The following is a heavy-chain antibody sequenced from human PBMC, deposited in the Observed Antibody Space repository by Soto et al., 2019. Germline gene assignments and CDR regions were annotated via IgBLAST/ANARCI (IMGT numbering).Heavy chain of an antibody. D-gene: IGHD3-22*01. CDR2: ISGSGGST. J-gene: IGHJ4*02. CDR1: GFTFSSYA. CDR3: AKDGSTYYYDSSGYVNEYYFDY. Sequence: GGSLRLSCAASGFTFSSYAMSWVRQAPGKGLEWVSAISGSGGSTYYADSVKGRFTISRDNSKNTLYLQMNSLRAEDTAVYYCAKDGSTYYYDSSGYVNEYYFDYWGQGTLVTVSS. V-gene: IGHV3-23*01.